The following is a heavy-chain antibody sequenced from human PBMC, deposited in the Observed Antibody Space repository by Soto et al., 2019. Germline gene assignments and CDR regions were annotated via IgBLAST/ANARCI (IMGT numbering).Heavy chain of an antibody. CDR3: AITTGGWDCFDP. Sequence: QVQLVQSGAEVKKPGASVKVSCKASGYTFTSYDINWVRQATGQGLEWMGWMNPNSGNTGYAQKFQGRVTMTRNTSISTAYMELTSMRSEDTAVYYCAITTGGWDCFDPWGQGTLVTVSS. CDR2: MNPNSGNT. D-gene: IGHD3-3*01. J-gene: IGHJ5*02. V-gene: IGHV1-8*01. CDR1: GYTFTSYD.